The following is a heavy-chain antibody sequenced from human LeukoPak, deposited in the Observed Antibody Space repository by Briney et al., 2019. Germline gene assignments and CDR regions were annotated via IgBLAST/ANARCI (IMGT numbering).Heavy chain of an antibody. CDR2: IYHNGRT. D-gene: IGHD4/OR15-4a*01. V-gene: IGHV4-30-2*01. CDR3: ASAPNYSYFDY. CDR1: GGCISSGDYY. Sequence: SETLSLTCTVSGGCISSGDYYWSWIRQPPGKGVEWIGYIYHNGRTYHNPSLKSRVTISVDRSKNQFSLKLSSVTAADTAVYYCASAPNYSYFDYWGQGTLVTVSS. J-gene: IGHJ4*02.